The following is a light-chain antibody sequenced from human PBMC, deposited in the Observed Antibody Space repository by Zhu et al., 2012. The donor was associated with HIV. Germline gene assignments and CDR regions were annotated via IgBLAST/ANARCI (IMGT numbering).Light chain of an antibody. CDR2: GAS. V-gene: IGKV3-20*01. Sequence: EIVLTQSPATLSLSPGEKVTLSRRATQSVSSSYLAWYQQKPGQAPRLLIYGASNRATGIPDRFSGSGSGTDFTLTISRLEPEDFAVYYCQQYGSSPWTFGQGTKVEIK. CDR1: QSVSSSY. J-gene: IGKJ1*01. CDR3: QQYGSSPWT.